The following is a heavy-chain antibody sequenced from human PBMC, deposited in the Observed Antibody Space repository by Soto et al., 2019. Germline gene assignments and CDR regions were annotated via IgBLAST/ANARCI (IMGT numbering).Heavy chain of an antibody. V-gene: IGHV4-34*01. J-gene: IGHJ4*02. CDR3: AGWAVGVMIFGVPKDY. D-gene: IGHD3-3*01. CDR1: GGSFSGHF. CDR2: INHSGST. Sequence: NPSETLSLTCVVYGGSFSGHFWSWIRQPPGKGLEWIGEINHSGSTNYNPSLKSRLTISVDTSKNQFSLKLSSVTAADTAVYYCAGWAVGVMIFGVPKDYWGQGTLVTVSS.